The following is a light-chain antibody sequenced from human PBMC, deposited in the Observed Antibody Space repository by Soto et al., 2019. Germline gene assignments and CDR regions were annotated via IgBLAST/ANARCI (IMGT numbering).Light chain of an antibody. CDR2: DAS. CDR1: VTIGNY. CDR3: QQRRDWPPWT. Sequence: EIVLTQSPATLSLSPEERATLSCRASVTIGNYLAWYQQRPGQAPRLLIYDASNRATGIPARFSGSGSETDFTLTISSLEPEDFAVYYCQQRRDWPPWTFGQGTRVEIK. V-gene: IGKV3-11*01. J-gene: IGKJ1*01.